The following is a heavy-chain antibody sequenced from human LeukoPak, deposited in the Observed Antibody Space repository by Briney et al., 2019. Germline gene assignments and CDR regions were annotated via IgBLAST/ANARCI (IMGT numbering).Heavy chain of an antibody. D-gene: IGHD5-24*01. Sequence: GASVKVSCKASGYTFTGYYMHWVRQAPGQGLEWMGWINPNSGGTNYAQKFQGRVTITADKSTSTAYMELSSLRSEDTAVYYCARARDGYTFDYWGQGTLVTVSS. V-gene: IGHV1-2*02. CDR2: INPNSGGT. J-gene: IGHJ4*02. CDR3: ARARDGYTFDY. CDR1: GYTFTGYY.